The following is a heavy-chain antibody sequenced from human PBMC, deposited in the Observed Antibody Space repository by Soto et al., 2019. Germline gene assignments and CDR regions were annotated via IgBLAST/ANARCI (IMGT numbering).Heavy chain of an antibody. V-gene: IGHV1-3*01. D-gene: IGHD5-12*01. CDR2: INAGNGNT. Sequence: ASVKVSFKASGYTFTSYAMHWVRQAPGQRLEWMGWINAGNGNTKYSQKFQGRVTITRDTSASTAYMELSSLRSEDTAVYYCARDGSVVATIDFYYFDYWGQGTLVTVSS. CDR3: ARDGSVVATIDFYYFDY. CDR1: GYTFTSYA. J-gene: IGHJ4*02.